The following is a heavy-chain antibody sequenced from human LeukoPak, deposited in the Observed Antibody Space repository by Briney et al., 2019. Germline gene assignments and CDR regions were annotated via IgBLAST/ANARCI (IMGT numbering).Heavy chain of an antibody. D-gene: IGHD4-17*01. CDR3: ARCDGDYVVKY. CDR1: GFTVSSNC. CDR2: IYSDGST. J-gene: IGHJ4*02. Sequence: GGSLRLSCAASGFTVSSNCMSWVRQAPGKGLEWVSVIYSDGSTYYADSVKGRFTISRDNSKNTLFLQMNSLRAEDTAVYYCARCDGDYVVKYWGQGTLVTVSS. V-gene: IGHV3-53*01.